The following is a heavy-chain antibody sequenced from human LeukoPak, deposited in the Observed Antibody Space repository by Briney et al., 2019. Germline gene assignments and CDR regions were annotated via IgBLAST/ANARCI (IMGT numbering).Heavy chain of an antibody. CDR1: GFSISNYW. J-gene: IGHJ4*02. Sequence: PGGSLRLSCAGSGFSISNYWMSWVRQAPGKGLEWVSSISSSSSYIYYADSVKGRFTISRDNAKNSLYLQMNSLRAEDTAVYYCARILVGATTRFDYWGQGTLVTVSS. CDR2: ISSSSSYI. V-gene: IGHV3-21*01. CDR3: ARILVGATTRFDY. D-gene: IGHD1-26*01.